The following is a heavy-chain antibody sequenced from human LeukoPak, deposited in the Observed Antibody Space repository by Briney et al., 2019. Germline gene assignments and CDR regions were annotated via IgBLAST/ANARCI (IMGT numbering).Heavy chain of an antibody. J-gene: IGHJ4*02. CDR3: ARDWAHYEY. V-gene: IGHV3-30-3*01. CDR1: GFTFSSYA. D-gene: IGHD3-16*01. Sequence: GGSLRLSCAASGFTFSSYAMHWVRQAPGKGLEWVAVISYDGSNKYYADSVKGRFTISRDNAKNLLYLQMNSLRAEDMAVYYCARDWAHYEYWGQGTLVTVSS. CDR2: ISYDGSNK.